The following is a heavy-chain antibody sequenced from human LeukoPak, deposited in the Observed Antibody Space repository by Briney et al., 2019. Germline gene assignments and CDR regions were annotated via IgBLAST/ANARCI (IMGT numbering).Heavy chain of an antibody. D-gene: IGHD1-14*01. J-gene: IGHJ4*02. CDR3: ARVKPRDAYYFDC. V-gene: IGHV1-2*02. CDR1: GYTFTGYY. CDR2: INPNSGGT. Sequence: ASVKVSCKASGYTFTGYYMHWVRQAPGQGLEWMGWINPNSGGTNYAQKFQGRVTMTRDTSSSTAYMEPSRQRSDDTAVYYCARVKPRDAYYFDCWGQGALVTVCS.